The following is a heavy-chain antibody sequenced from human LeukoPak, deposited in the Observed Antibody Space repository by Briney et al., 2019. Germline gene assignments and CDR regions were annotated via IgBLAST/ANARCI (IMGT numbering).Heavy chain of an antibody. CDR2: ISGSGGST. V-gene: IGHV3-23*01. CDR1: GFTFSTYA. CDR3: AKGGVYCTSTSCYPFDY. D-gene: IGHD2-2*01. Sequence: PGGSLRLSCAASGFTFSTYAMSWVRQAPGKGLEWVPAISGSGGSTYYADSVKGWFTISRDNSKNTLYLQLNSLRAEDTAVYYCAKGGVYCTSTSCYPFDYWGQGTLVTVSS. J-gene: IGHJ4*02.